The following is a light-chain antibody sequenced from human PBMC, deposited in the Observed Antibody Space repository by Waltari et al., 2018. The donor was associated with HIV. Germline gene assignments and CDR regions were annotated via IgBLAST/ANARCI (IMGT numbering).Light chain of an antibody. J-gene: IGLJ1*01. V-gene: IGLV1-40*01. CDR1: SSNIGAGYD. Sequence: QSVLTQPPSVSGAPGQGVTISCTGSSSNIGAGYDVHWYRHLPGTAPKLLIHENNKRPSGGPDRFSGSRSGTSASLAISGLQADDEADYYCQSYDSTLSGPRVFGTGTKVTVL. CDR2: ENN. CDR3: QSYDSTLSGPRV.